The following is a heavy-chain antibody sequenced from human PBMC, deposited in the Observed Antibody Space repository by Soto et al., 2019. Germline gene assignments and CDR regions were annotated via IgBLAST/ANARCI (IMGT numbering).Heavy chain of an antibody. CDR2: IYYRGST. CDR3: ARIIRGVPSFGMDV. V-gene: IGHV4-59*08. CDR1: GGSITSYH. D-gene: IGHD3-10*01. Sequence: PSETLSLTCNVSGGSITSYHWTWIRQPPGKGLEWIGYIYYRGSTYYNPSLKSRVTISVDTSNDQFSLKLSSVTAADTAVYYCARIIRGVPSFGMDVWGQGTTVT. J-gene: IGHJ6*02.